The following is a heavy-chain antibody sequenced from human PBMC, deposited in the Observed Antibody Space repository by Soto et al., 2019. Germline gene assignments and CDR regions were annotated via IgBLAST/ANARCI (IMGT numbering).Heavy chain of an antibody. CDR3: TRGFNFPCDY. CDR1: GFTFSSYA. CDR2: ISGSGGTP. Sequence: GGSLRLSCAASGFTFSSYAMTWVRQAPGKGLEWVSSISGSGGTPYYADSVKGRFTTSTDNSKHTLYLHMSGLRADDTAVYYCTRGFNFPCDYWGQGTLVTVSS. J-gene: IGHJ4*02. V-gene: IGHV3-23*01. D-gene: IGHD3-3*01.